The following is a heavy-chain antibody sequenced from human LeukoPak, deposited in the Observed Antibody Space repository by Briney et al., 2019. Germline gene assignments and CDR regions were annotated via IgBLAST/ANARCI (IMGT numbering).Heavy chain of an antibody. V-gene: IGHV1-46*01. CDR1: GYTFTNYH. J-gene: IGHJ3*02. Sequence: ASVKVSXKASGYTFTNYHLHWVRQAPGQGLEWMGIINPSGGSTGYAQKFQDRVTMTRDTSTSTVYMELNSLRSEDTAVYYCARATWYGGNPSGAFDIWGQGTMVTVSS. CDR3: ARATWYGGNPSGAFDI. D-gene: IGHD4/OR15-4a*01. CDR2: INPSGGST.